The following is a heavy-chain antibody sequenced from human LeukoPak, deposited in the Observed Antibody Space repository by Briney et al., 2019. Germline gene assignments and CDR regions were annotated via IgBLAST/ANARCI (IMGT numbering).Heavy chain of an antibody. CDR1: GGSISSSSYS. CDR2: IYYSGST. CDR3: AIDGGSHPGDSSGYRDY. J-gene: IGHJ4*02. V-gene: IGHV4-39*01. Sequence: SETLSLTCTVSGGSISSSSYSWGWIRQPPGKGLEWIGSIYYSGSTYYNPSLKSRVTISVDTSKNQFSLKLSSVTAADTAVYYCAIDGGSHPGDSSGYRDYWGQGTLVTVSS. D-gene: IGHD3-22*01.